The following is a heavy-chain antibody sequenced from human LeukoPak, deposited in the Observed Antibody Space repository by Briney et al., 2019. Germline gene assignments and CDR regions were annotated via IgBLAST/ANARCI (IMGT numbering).Heavy chain of an antibody. J-gene: IGHJ3*02. V-gene: IGHV3-23*01. CDR2: ISGSGGST. CDR3: AKDTVLSSSYWGHNDAFDI. Sequence: PGGSLRLSCAASGFTLSSYAMSWVRQAPGKGLERVSAISGSGGSTYYADSVKGRFTISRDNSKNTLYLQMNSLRAEDTAVYYCAKDTVLSSSYWGHNDAFDIWGQGTMVTVSS. D-gene: IGHD6-13*01. CDR1: GFTLSSYA.